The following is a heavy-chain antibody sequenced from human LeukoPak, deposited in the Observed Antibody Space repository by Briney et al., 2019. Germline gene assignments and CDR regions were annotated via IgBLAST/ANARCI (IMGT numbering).Heavy chain of an antibody. CDR3: ARDWVRGTSYFWSGYYTPFDY. CDR1: GFTFSSYG. D-gene: IGHD3-3*01. V-gene: IGHV3-33*01. CDR2: IWYDGSNK. Sequence: QPGRSLRLSCAASGFTFSSYGMHWVRQVPGKGLEWVAVIWYDGSNKYYADSVKGRFTISRDNSKNTLYLQMNSLRAEDTAVYYCARDWVRGTSYFWSGYYTPFDYWGQGTLVTVSS. J-gene: IGHJ4*02.